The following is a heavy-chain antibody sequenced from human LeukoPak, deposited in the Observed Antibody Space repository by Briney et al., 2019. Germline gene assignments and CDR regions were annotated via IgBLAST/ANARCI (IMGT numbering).Heavy chain of an antibody. CDR1: GFSVSSNY. CDR2: IHTGCGT. V-gene: IGHV3-66*01. Sequence: GGSLRLSCAASGFSVSSNYMSWVRQAPGEGLEWVSVIHTGCGTYFADSVKGRFTISRDNSKNTVYLQMNSLRAEDTAVYYCARDFHDGRYLVCLGYWGQGTLVTVSS. J-gene: IGHJ4*02. CDR3: ARDFHDGRYLVCLGY. D-gene: IGHD3-10*01.